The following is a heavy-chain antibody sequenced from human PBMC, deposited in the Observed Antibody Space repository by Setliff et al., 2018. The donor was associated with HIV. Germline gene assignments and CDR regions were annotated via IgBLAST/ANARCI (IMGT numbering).Heavy chain of an antibody. J-gene: IGHJ1*01. CDR1: GGTFSTYA. Sequence: SVKVSCKASGGTFSTYAISWVRQAPGQGLEWMGGIIPIFGTANYAQRLQGRVTLTADESTSTAYMELTSLRSEDTAVYYCATAAARFQHWGQGTLVTVSS. D-gene: IGHD6-13*01. V-gene: IGHV1-69*13. CDR3: ATAAARFQH. CDR2: IIPIFGTA.